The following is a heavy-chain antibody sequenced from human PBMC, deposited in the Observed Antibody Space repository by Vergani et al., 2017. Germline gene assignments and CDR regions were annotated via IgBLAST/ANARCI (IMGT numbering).Heavy chain of an antibody. V-gene: IGHV4-61*02. D-gene: IGHD2-15*01. Sequence: QVKLQESGPGLLKPSQTLSLTCSFSGGSLDIHSQTWGWIRQPAGEGLEWIGHIHTGGSTDLNPSFKSRVSISVDTSKSQFSLKLNSVTVADTAVYYCARSRPYCTSGSCPAIWGQGTLVTVSS. CDR3: ARSRPYCTSGSCPAI. CDR1: GGSLDIHSQT. J-gene: IGHJ4*02. CDR2: IHTGGST.